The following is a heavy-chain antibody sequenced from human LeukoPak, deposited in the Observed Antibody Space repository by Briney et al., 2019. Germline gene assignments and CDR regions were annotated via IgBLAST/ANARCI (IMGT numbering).Heavy chain of an antibody. CDR2: INHSGST. V-gene: IGHV4-34*01. Sequence: SETLSLTCAVYGGSFSGYYWSWIRQPPGKGLEWIGEINHSGSTNYNPSLKSRVTISVDTSKNQFSLKLSCVTAADTAVYYCARGGYIAVAGEPRGSGSSPRYYYYYMDVWGKGTTVTVSS. D-gene: IGHD6-19*01. CDR1: GGSFSGYY. CDR3: ARGGYIAVAGEPRGSGSSPRYYYYYMDV. J-gene: IGHJ6*03.